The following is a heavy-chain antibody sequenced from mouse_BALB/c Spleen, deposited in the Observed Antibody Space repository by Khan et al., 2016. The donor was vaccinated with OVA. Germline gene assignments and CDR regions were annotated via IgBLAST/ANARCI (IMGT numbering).Heavy chain of an antibody. V-gene: IGHV1S41*01. CDR3: ARENYYGKSCNAMDY. CDR2: LAPGSSNT. Sequence: DLVKPGASVKLSCKASGYTFTSSWINWIKQRPGQGLEWIGRLAPGSSNTYYNEMFKGKATLTVDTSSSTAYIQLSSLSSEDSAVYFCARENYYGKSCNAMDYWGQGTSVTVSS. D-gene: IGHD1-1*01. CDR1: GYTFTSSW. J-gene: IGHJ4*01.